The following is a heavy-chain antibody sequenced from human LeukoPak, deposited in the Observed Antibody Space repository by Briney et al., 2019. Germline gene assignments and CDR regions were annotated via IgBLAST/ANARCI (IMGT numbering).Heavy chain of an antibody. CDR1: GGTFSSYA. CDR2: IIPIFGTA. CDR3: ARGRSWYHWFDP. D-gene: IGHD6-13*01. Sequence: GASVKVSCKASGGTFSSYAISWVRQAPGQGLEWMGGIIPIFGTANYAQKFQGRVTITADESTSTAYMELSSLRSEDTAVYYCARGRSWYHWFDPWGQGTLVTVSS. J-gene: IGHJ5*02. V-gene: IGHV1-69*01.